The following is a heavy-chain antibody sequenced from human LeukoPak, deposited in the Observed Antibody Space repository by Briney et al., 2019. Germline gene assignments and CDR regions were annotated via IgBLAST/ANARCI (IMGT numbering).Heavy chain of an antibody. V-gene: IGHV4-59*01. CDR3: ARASAGAAVDY. CDR2: IYYSGST. CDR1: GGSISSYY. J-gene: IGHJ4*02. D-gene: IGHD6-13*01. Sequence: SETLSLTCTVSGGSISSYYWSWIRQPPGRGLEWIAYIYYSGSTNYNPSLKSRVTISVDTSKNQFSLKLTSVTAADTAVYYCARASAGAAVDYWGQGTLVTVSS.